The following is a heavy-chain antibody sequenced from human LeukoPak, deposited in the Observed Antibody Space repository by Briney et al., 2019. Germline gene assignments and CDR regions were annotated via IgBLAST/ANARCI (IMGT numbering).Heavy chain of an antibody. CDR3: ARDNYYDSPYYYYYGMDV. Sequence: PSETLSLTCTVSGGSISSSSYYWGWIRQPPGKGLEWIGSIYYSGSTYYNPSLKSRVTISVDTSKNQFSLKLSSVTAADTAVYYCARDNYYDSPYYYYYGMDVWGQGTTVTVSS. CDR2: IYYSGST. V-gene: IGHV4-39*07. D-gene: IGHD3-22*01. CDR1: GGSISSSSYY. J-gene: IGHJ6*02.